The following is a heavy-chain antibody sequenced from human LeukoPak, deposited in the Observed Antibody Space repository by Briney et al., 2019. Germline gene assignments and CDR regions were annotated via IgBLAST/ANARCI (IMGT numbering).Heavy chain of an antibody. D-gene: IGHD2-2*01. CDR2: IQYDGSNK. J-gene: IGHJ6*02. CDR3: ASGDGDIVVVPAAIQGHYYYGMDV. Sequence: GRSLRLSCAASGFTFSSYAMPWVRQAPGKGLGWVAVIQYDGSNKNYADSVKGRVPISRDNSKNTLYLQMNSLRAEDTAVYYCASGDGDIVVVPAAIQGHYYYGMDVWGQGTTVTVSS. CDR1: GFTFSSYA. V-gene: IGHV3-30-3*01.